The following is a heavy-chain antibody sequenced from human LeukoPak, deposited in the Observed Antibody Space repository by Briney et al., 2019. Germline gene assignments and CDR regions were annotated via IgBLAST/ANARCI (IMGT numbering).Heavy chain of an antibody. CDR2: ISSSGNTI. D-gene: IGHD3-10*02. CDR3: AELGITMIGGV. V-gene: IGHV3-11*04. CDR1: GFTFSDYC. J-gene: IGHJ6*04. Sequence: GGSLRLSCAASGFTFSDYCMSWIRQAPGKGLQWVAYISSSGNTIYYADSVKGRFTISRDNAKNSLYLQMNSLRAEDTAVYYCAELGITMIGGVWGKGTTVTISS.